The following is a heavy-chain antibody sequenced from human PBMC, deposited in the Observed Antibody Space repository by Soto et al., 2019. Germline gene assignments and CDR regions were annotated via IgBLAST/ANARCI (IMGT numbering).Heavy chain of an antibody. CDR1: GFTFSGSA. V-gene: IGHV3-73*02. CDR3: TRHVQDY. Sequence: EVQLVESGGDLVQPGGSLKLSCAASGFTFSGSAMHWVRQASGKGLEWVGRIRSKSNNYATAYAASVKGRFTISRDDSKNTAYLQMNSLRTEDTAVYYFTRHVQDYWGQGTLVTVSS. J-gene: IGHJ4*02. CDR2: IRSKSNNYAT.